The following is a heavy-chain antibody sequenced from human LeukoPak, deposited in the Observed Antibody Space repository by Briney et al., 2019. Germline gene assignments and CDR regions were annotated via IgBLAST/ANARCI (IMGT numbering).Heavy chain of an antibody. J-gene: IGHJ4*02. CDR3: AKDLCSGGSCYVADY. D-gene: IGHD2-15*01. V-gene: IGHV3-23*01. Sequence: GGSLRLSCAASGFTFSSYAMSWFRQAPGKGLEWVSAISGSGGSTYYADSVKGRFTISRDNSKNTLYLQMNSLRAEDTAVYYCAKDLCSGGSCYVADYWGQGTLVTVSS. CDR2: ISGSGGST. CDR1: GFTFSSYA.